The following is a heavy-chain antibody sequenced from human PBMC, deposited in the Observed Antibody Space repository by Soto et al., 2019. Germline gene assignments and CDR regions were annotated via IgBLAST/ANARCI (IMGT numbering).Heavy chain of an antibody. Sequence: GGSLRLSCAASGFSFSTSSMAWVRQAPGKGLEWVSYIIISIITIYYADSVKGRFTISRDNAKNSLFLQMNSLRAEDTAVYYCARSSQWLVGGLDYWGQGTLVTVSS. CDR3: ARSSQWLVGGLDY. CDR2: IIISIITI. J-gene: IGHJ4*02. CDR1: GFSFSTSS. D-gene: IGHD6-19*01. V-gene: IGHV3-48*01.